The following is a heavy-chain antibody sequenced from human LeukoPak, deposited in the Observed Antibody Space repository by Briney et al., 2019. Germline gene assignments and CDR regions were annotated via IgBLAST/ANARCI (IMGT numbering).Heavy chain of an antibody. Sequence: GASVKVSCKASGYTFTSYGISWVRQAPGQGLDWMGIINPSGGSASYAQYFQGRVTMTRDTSTSTVYMELSSLRSEDTAVYYCARGDTVTIDAFDIWGQGAMVTVSS. CDR1: GYTFTSYG. V-gene: IGHV1-46*01. J-gene: IGHJ3*02. CDR3: ARGDTVTIDAFDI. D-gene: IGHD4-17*01. CDR2: INPSGGSA.